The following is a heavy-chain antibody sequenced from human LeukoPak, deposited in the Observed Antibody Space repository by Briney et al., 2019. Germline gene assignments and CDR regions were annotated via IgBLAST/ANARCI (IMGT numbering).Heavy chain of an antibody. Sequence: PGGSLRLSSAAAGFIFSDYYMGWIRQAPGGGLQWVSYIIDIGTKIYYTDSVKGRFTMSSDNAKKSLYLQINSLRAEDTAVYYCARAKFDSSRYYYRGFDIWGQGTMVTVSS. CDR1: GFIFSDYY. V-gene: IGHV3-11*04. CDR3: ARAKFDSSRYYYRGFDI. CDR2: IIDIGTKI. J-gene: IGHJ3*02. D-gene: IGHD3-22*01.